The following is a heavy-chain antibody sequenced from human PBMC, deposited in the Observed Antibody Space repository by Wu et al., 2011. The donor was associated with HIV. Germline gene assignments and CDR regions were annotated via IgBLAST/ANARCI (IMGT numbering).Heavy chain of an antibody. V-gene: IGHV1-69*15. Sequence: QVQLVQSGTEVREPGSSVKMSCRASGDSFNNYAISWVRQAPGQGLEWLGRVLPLFGTPTYAQRIQNRATITADDSTSTVSLELSSLRYDDTAIYYCARDHCSSTDCYEFQYYGMDVWAKGPRRPSP. CDR2: VLPLFGTP. CDR3: ARDHCSSTDCYEFQYYGMDV. CDR1: GDSFNNYA. J-gene: IGHJ6*02. D-gene: IGHD2-2*01.